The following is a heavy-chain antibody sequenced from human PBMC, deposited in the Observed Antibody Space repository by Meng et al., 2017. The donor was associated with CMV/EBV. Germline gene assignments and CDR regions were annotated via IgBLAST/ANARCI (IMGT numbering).Heavy chain of an antibody. J-gene: IGHJ4*02. V-gene: IGHV3-23*05. CDR3: AKGREGAGTSYFDS. Sequence: GESLKISCAASGFTFGDYGMSWVRQAPGKGLEWVSSINNRGSSTSYADSVKGRLTISRDNSNNTLYVQMNSLTVEDTAVYYCAKGREGAGTSYFDSWGQGTLVTVSS. D-gene: IGHD6-13*01. CDR1: GFTFGDYG. CDR2: INNRGSST.